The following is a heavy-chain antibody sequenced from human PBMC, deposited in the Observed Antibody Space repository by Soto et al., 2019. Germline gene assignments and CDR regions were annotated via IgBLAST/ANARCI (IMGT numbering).Heavy chain of an antibody. CDR1: GGSISSYY. Sequence: PSETLSLTCTVSGGSISSYYWSWIRQPPGKRLEWIGYIYYSGSTNYNPSLKSRITMSVDTSKNQFSLRLSSVTAADTAVYYCARHIASSSVVLSSWGLGTLVTVSS. V-gene: IGHV4-59*08. J-gene: IGHJ4*02. CDR2: IYYSGST. D-gene: IGHD6-6*01. CDR3: ARHIASSSVVLSS.